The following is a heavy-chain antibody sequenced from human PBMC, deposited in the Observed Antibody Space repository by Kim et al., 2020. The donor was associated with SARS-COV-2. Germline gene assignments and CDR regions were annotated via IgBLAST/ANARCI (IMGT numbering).Heavy chain of an antibody. Sequence: SVKGRFTISRDNSKNTLYLQMNSLRAEDTAVYYCARSLITMVRGAGTFDYWGQGTLVTVSS. D-gene: IGHD3-10*01. J-gene: IGHJ4*02. CDR3: ARSLITMVRGAGTFDY. V-gene: IGHV3-66*01.